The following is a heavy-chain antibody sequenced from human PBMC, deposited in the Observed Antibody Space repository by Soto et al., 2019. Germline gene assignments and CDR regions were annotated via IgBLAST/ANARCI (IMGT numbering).Heavy chain of an antibody. CDR2: FNHNGHI. CDR3: ARALGGVTYLKL. D-gene: IGHD3-10*01. V-gene: IGHV4-34*01. Sequence: QVQLQQWGAGLLKPSETLSLTCAVSGGSFSGSYWTWVRQAPGKGLESIGEFNHNGHINYNPSLESRVAISMDTSKKQCSLKVTSVTAADTAVYYCARALGGVTYLKLWGQGTLVTVSS. J-gene: IGHJ4*02. CDR1: GGSFSGSY.